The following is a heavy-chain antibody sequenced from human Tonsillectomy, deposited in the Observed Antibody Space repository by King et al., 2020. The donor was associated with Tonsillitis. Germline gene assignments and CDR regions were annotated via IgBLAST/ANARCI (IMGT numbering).Heavy chain of an antibody. V-gene: IGHV3-48*02. CDR1: GFTFSSYS. CDR2: ISSSSSTI. CDR3: ATDGDAYYYGSSLSYYCDY. D-gene: IGHD3-22*01. Sequence: VQLVESGGGLVQPGGSLRLSCAASGFTFSSYSMNWVRQAPGKGLEWVSYISSSSSTIYYADSVKGRFTISRDNAKNSLYLQMNSLRDEDTAVYYCATDGDAYYYGSSLSYYCDYWGQGSLVTVSA. J-gene: IGHJ4*02.